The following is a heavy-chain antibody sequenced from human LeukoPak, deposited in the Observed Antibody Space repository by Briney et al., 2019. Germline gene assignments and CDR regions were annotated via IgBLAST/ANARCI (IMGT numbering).Heavy chain of an antibody. V-gene: IGHV4-59*08. D-gene: IGHD7-27*01. Sequence: SETLSLTCTVSGGSISSYYWSWIRQPPGKGLEWIGYIYYSGSTIYNPSLKSRVTISVDTSKNQFSLKLSSVTAADTAVYYCARGANWGSPDYWGQGTLVTVSS. CDR3: ARGANWGSPDY. CDR2: IYYSGST. CDR1: GGSISSYY. J-gene: IGHJ4*02.